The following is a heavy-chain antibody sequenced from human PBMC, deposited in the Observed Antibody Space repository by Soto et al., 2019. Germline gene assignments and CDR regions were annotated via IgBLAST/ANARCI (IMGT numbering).Heavy chain of an antibody. Sequence: QVPLQESGPGLVKPSQTLSLTCTVSGGSISSGGYYWSWIRQHPGKGLEWIGYVYYSGSTYYNPSLKSRVTISVDTSKNQFSLKLSSVTAADTAVYYCARVGARIAAALGWFDPWGQGTLVTVSS. CDR2: VYYSGST. CDR1: GGSISSGGYY. D-gene: IGHD6-13*01. J-gene: IGHJ5*02. V-gene: IGHV4-31*03. CDR3: ARVGARIAAALGWFDP.